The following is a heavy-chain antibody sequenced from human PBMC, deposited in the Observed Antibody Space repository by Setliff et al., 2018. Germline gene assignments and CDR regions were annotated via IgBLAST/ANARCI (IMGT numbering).Heavy chain of an antibody. V-gene: IGHV1-2*02. Sequence: ASVKVSCKASGNRFTDYNLHWVRQAPGQGLDWMGWINPNSGDTHSAQKFQGRVTMTRDTSINTAYMELSSLISDDTAFYYCVRSGKFGMRFWFDQWGQGTLVTVSS. CDR1: GNRFTDYN. CDR3: VRSGKFGMRFWFDQ. CDR2: INPNSGDT. J-gene: IGHJ5*02. D-gene: IGHD3-10*01.